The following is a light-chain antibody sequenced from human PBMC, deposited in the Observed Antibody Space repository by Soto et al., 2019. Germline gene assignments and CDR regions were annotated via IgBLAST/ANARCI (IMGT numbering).Light chain of an antibody. CDR3: CSYAGSSNV. CDR2: EGS. V-gene: IGLV2-23*03. Sequence: QSVLTQPASVSGAHLQSITVSCTGTSSDVGSYNLVSWYQQHPGKAPKLMIYEGSKRPSGVSNRFSGSKSGNTASLTISGLQAEDEADYYCCSYAGSSNVFGTGTKVTVL. CDR1: SSDVGSYNL. J-gene: IGLJ1*01.